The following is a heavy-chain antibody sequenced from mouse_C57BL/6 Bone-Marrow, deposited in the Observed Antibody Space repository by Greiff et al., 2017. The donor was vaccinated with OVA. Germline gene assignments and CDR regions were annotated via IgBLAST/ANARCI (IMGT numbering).Heavy chain of an antibody. CDR3: VRHGYYVWFAY. Sequence: EVQGVESGGGLVQPKGSLKLSCAASGFSFNTYAMNWVRQAPGKGLEWVARIRSKSNNYATYYADSVKDRFTISRDDSESMLYLQMNNLKTEDTAMYYCVRHGYYVWFAYWGKGTLVTVSA. CDR2: IRSKSNNYAT. CDR1: GFSFNTYA. V-gene: IGHV10-1*01. J-gene: IGHJ3*01. D-gene: IGHD2-3*01.